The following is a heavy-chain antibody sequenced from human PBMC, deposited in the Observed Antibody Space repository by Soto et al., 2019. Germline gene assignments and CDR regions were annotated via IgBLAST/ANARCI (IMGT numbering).Heavy chain of an antibody. V-gene: IGHV1-69*13. CDR2: IIPIFGTA. Sequence: ASVKFSCKASGGTFSSYAISWVRQAPGQGLEWMGGIIPIFGTANYAQKFQGRVTITADESTSTAYMELSSLRSEDTAVYYCARAGYSRAPGFDYWGQGTLVTVSS. D-gene: IGHD6-13*01. J-gene: IGHJ4*02. CDR1: GGTFSSYA. CDR3: ARAGYSRAPGFDY.